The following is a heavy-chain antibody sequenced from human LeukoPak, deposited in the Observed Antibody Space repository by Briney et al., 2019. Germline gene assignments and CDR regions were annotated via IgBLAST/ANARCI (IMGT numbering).Heavy chain of an antibody. CDR3: ARLLDNDISGDPDTFDV. D-gene: IGHD3-22*01. CDR2: VSYTGRT. J-gene: IGHJ3*01. V-gene: IGHV4-59*11. CDR1: GGSLSGHY. Sequence: SETLSLTCTVSGGSLSGHYWSWIRQPPGKRLEWIGYVSYTGRTEYNPSLQSRVTISIDTSKSQSSLKLTSVTSADTAVYSCARLLDNDISGDPDTFDVWGQGTTVIVSS.